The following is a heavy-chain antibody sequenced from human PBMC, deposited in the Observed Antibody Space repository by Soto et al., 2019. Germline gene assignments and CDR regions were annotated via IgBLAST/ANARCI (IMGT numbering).Heavy chain of an antibody. V-gene: IGHV1-46*01. Sequence: ASVKVSCKASGYTFTSYYMHWVRQAPGQGLEWMGIINPSGGSTSYAQKFQGRVTMTRDTSTSTVYMELSSLRSEDTAVYYCALYDILNGYGYWGQGTLVTVYS. D-gene: IGHD3-9*01. CDR1: GYTFTSYY. CDR2: INPSGGST. CDR3: ALYDILNGYGY. J-gene: IGHJ4*02.